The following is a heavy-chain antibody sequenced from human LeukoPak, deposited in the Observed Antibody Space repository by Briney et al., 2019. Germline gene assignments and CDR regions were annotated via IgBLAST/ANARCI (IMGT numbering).Heavy chain of an antibody. Sequence: PSETLSLTCAVYGGSFSGYYWSWIRQPPGKGLEWIGEINHSGSTNYNPSLKSRVTISVDTSKNQFSLKLSSVTAADTAVYYCARGLTPRGGYRYDAFDIWGQGTMVTVSS. CDR1: GGSFSGYY. D-gene: IGHD3-16*02. J-gene: IGHJ3*02. CDR3: ARGLTPRGGYRYDAFDI. CDR2: INHSGST. V-gene: IGHV4-34*01.